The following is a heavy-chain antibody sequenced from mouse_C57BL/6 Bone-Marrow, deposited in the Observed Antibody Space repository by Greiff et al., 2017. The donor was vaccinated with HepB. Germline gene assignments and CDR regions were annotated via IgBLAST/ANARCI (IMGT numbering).Heavy chain of an antibody. V-gene: IGHV1-81*01. CDR3: AITTVVARGWYFDV. J-gene: IGHJ1*03. D-gene: IGHD1-1*01. Sequence: VQRVESGAELARPGASVKLSCKASGYTFTSYGISWVKQRTGQGLEWIGEIYPRSGNTYYNEKFKGKATLTADKSSSTAYMELRSLTSEDSAVYFCAITTVVARGWYFDVWGTGTTVTVSS. CDR2: IYPRSGNT. CDR1: GYTFTSYG.